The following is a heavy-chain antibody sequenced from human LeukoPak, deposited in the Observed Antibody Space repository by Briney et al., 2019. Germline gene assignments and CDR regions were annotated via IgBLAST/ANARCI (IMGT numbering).Heavy chain of an antibody. CDR3: ARPFDP. CDR1: GGSISNYY. V-gene: IGHV4-59*08. Sequence: SETLSLTCTVSGGSISNYYWSWIRQPPGKGLEWIGYIYYSGTTNHNPSLKSRVTISVDTSKNQFSLKLSSVTAADTAMYYCARPFDPWGQGTLVTVSS. J-gene: IGHJ5*02. CDR2: IYYSGTT.